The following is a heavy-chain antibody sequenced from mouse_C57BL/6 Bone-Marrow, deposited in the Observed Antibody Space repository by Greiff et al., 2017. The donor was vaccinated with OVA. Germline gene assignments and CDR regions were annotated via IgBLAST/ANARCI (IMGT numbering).Heavy chain of an antibody. CDR2: IDPEDGET. CDR3: ARSMDYGSSYPFAY. Sequence: EVKLQESGAELVKPGASVKLSCTASGFTIKDYYMHWVKQRTEQGLEWIGRIDPEDGETKYAPKFQGKATITADTSSNTAYLQLSSLTSEDTAVYYCARSMDYGSSYPFAYWGQGTLVTVSA. J-gene: IGHJ3*01. V-gene: IGHV14-2*01. CDR1: GFTIKDYY. D-gene: IGHD1-1*01.